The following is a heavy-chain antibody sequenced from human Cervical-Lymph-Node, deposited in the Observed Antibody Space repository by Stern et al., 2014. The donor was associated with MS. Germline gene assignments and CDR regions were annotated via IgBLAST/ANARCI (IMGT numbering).Heavy chain of an antibody. Sequence: QVTLRESGPTLVQPTQTLTLTCTFSGFSLTSKGVGVVWIRQPPGKALEWLAVSYWDGDKRYRPSLQNRFTITKDTSRNQVVLTMTNRDPEDTATYYCAHLTITFGGVIGQDAFDFWGQGMVVTVSS. CDR1: GFSLTSKGVG. CDR2: SYWDGDK. D-gene: IGHD3-16*02. J-gene: IGHJ3*01. CDR3: AHLTITFGGVIGQDAFDF. V-gene: IGHV2-5*02.